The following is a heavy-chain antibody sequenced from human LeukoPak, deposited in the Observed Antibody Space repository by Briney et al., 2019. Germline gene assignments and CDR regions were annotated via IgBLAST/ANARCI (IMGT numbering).Heavy chain of an antibody. J-gene: IGHJ4*02. CDR3: ATDRGGYGSGSYDY. Sequence: GGSLRLSCAASGFTFSNYAMSWVRQAPGKGLEWVSAISGSGGSTYYADSVKGRFTISRDNSKNTLYLQMNSLRAEDTAVYYCATDRGGYGSGSYDYWGQGTLVTVSS. V-gene: IGHV3-23*01. CDR2: ISGSGGST. D-gene: IGHD3-10*01. CDR1: GFTFSNYA.